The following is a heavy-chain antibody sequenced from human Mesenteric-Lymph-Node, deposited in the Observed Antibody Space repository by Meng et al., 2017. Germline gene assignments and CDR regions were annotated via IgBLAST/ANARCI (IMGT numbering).Heavy chain of an antibody. J-gene: IGHJ3*02. D-gene: IGHD2/OR15-2a*01. Sequence: SETLSLTCTVSGGSISSGHYFWSWVRQPAGKGLEWIGRIYTDGSATYNPSLKSRVTISVDTSKNPFSLRLTSMTAADTAMYFCAKYYNHCGYLPRFFDIWGQGTMVTVSS. CDR1: GGSISSGHYF. CDR3: AKYYNHCGYLPRFFDI. CDR2: IYTDGSA. V-gene: IGHV4-61*02.